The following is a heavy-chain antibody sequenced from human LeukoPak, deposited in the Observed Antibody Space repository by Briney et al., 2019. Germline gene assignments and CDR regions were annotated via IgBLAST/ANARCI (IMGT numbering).Heavy chain of an antibody. CDR3: ARGPLLYSRPLDYYMDV. Sequence: ASVKVSCKASGYTFTSYYMHWVRQAPGQGLEWMGIINPSGGSTSYAQKFQGRVTMTRDTSTSTVYMELSSLRSEDTAVYYCARGPLLYSRPLDYYMDVWGKGTTVTVSS. V-gene: IGHV1-46*01. CDR2: INPSGGST. J-gene: IGHJ6*03. CDR1: GYTFTSYY. D-gene: IGHD6-6*01.